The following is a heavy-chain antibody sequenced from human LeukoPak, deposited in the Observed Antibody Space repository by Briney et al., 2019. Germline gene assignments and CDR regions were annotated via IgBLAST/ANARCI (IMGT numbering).Heavy chain of an antibody. CDR3: ARDNYDSSTPYYFDY. CDR2: INPDGSTT. V-gene: IGHV3-74*01. D-gene: IGHD3-22*01. Sequence: TGGSLRLSCVASGFAFRNYWMYWVRQGPGKGLVWLSRINPDGSTTTYADSVKGRSTISRDNAKNSLYLQMNSLRAEDTAVYYCARDNYDSSTPYYFDYWGQGTLVTVSS. J-gene: IGHJ4*02. CDR1: GFAFRNYW.